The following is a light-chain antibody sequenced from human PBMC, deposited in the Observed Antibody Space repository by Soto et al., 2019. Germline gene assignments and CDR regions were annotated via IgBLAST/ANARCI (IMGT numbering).Light chain of an antibody. Sequence: EVVLTQSPGTLSLSPGDGATLSCRASQSVSSNYLAWYQQKPDQPPRLLIYAASNRATGIPGRFSGSGSGTDFTLTISRLDPEDFAVYYCQHYGISSWTFGQGTKVEIK. CDR2: AAS. J-gene: IGKJ1*01. CDR1: QSVSSNY. V-gene: IGKV3-20*01. CDR3: QHYGISSWT.